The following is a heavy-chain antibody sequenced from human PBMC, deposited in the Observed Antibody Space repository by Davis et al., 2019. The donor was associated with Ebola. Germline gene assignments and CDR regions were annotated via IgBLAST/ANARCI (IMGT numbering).Heavy chain of an antibody. CDR1: GFTFTSYS. CDR2: INTRGDAR. D-gene: IGHD3-16*02. V-gene: IGHV3-48*02. CDR3: ARDYLFAFDS. Sequence: GESLKISCVTSGFTFTSYSFNWVRQTPGKGLEWIAHINTRGDARVYADSVKGRFTISRDDATNSLSLQMDALKYEETAVYYCARDYLFAFDSWGQGTPVTVSS. J-gene: IGHJ4*02.